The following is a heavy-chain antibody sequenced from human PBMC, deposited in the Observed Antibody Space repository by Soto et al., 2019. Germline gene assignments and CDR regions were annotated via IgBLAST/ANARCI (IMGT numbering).Heavy chain of an antibody. V-gene: IGHV1-69*13. CDR3: ARDLDPHCSGGSCYLWFDP. CDR2: IIPIFGTA. CDR1: GGTFSSYA. D-gene: IGHD2-15*01. Sequence: GASVKVSCKASGGTFSSYAISWVRQAPGQGLEWMGGIIPIFGTANYAQKFRGRVTITADESTSTAYMELSSLRSEDTAVYYCARDLDPHCSGGSCYLWFDPWGQGTLVTVSS. J-gene: IGHJ5*02.